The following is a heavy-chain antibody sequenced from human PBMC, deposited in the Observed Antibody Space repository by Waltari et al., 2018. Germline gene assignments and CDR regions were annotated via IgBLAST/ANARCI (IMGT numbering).Heavy chain of an antibody. D-gene: IGHD6-13*01. V-gene: IGHV3-48*01. J-gene: IGHJ4*02. CDR2: ISSSISTI. Sequence: EVQLVESGGGLVQPGGSLRLSCAASGFTFSSYSMNWVRQAPGKGLECVSYISSSISTIYYADSVKGRFTISRDNAKNSLYLQMNSLRAEDTAVYYCARWNWKISSWSDYWGQGTLVTVSS. CDR1: GFTFSSYS. CDR3: ARWNWKISSWSDY.